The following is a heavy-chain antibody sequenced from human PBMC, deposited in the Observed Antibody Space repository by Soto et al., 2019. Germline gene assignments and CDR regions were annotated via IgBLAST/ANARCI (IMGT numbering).Heavy chain of an antibody. Sequence: PGGSLRLSCAASGFTFSSYSMNWVRQAPGKGLEWVSSISSSSSCIYYADSVKGRFTISRDNAKNSLYLQMNSLRAEDTAVYYCARDRRRSGSWATFDYWGQVTLVTVSS. V-gene: IGHV3-21*01. CDR3: ARDRRRSGSWATFDY. CDR2: ISSSSSCI. D-gene: IGHD3-22*01. J-gene: IGHJ4*02. CDR1: GFTFSSYS.